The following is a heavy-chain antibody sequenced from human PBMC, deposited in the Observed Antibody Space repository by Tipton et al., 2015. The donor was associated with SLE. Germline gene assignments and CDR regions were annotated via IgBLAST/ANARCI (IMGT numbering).Heavy chain of an antibody. J-gene: IGHJ6*03. CDR2: IYYSGST. CDR3: ARTPTYSNYGYYYYYYYMDV. Sequence: TLSLTCTVSGGSISSYYWTWIRQPPGKGLDCIGYIYYSGSTNYNPSLKSRVTISVDTSKNQFSLKLSSVTAADTAVYYCARTPTYSNYGYYYYYYYMDVWGKGTTVTVSS. CDR1: GGSISSYY. V-gene: IGHV4-59*01. D-gene: IGHD4-11*01.